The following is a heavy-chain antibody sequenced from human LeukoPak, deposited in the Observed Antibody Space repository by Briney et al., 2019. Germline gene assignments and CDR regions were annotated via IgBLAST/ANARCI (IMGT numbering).Heavy chain of an antibody. CDR1: GYTFTSYG. CDR2: ISGYNGNT. CDR3: ARSVTPTYYYDSSGPDY. Sequence: ASVKVSCKASGYTFTSYGITWVRQAPGQGLEWMGWISGYNGNTNYAQKLQGRVTMTTDASTSTAYMELRSLRSDDTAVYYCARSVTPTYYYDSSGPDYWGQGTLVTVSS. J-gene: IGHJ4*02. V-gene: IGHV1-18*01. D-gene: IGHD3-22*01.